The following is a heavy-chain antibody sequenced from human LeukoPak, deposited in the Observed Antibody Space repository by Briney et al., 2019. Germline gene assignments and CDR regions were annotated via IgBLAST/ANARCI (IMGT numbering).Heavy chain of an antibody. CDR3: AGLLYYDILTGYHGYFDY. CDR2: IYPGDSDT. V-gene: IGHV5-51*01. J-gene: IGHJ4*02. CDR1: GYSFTNYW. D-gene: IGHD3-9*01. Sequence: GESLKISCTGSGYSFTNYWIGWVRQMPGKGLEWMGIIYPGDSDTRYSPSFQGQVTISADKSISTAYLQWSSLKASDTAMYYCAGLLYYDILTGYHGYFDYWGQGTLVTVSS.